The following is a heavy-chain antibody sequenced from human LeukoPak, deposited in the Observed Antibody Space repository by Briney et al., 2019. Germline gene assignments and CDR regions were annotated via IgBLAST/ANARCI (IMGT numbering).Heavy chain of an antibody. V-gene: IGHV1-8*02. Sequence: ASVKVSCKASGYTFTGYYMHWVRQATGQGLEWMGWMNPNSGNTGYAQKFQGRVTMTRNTSISTAYMELSSLRSEDTAVYYCARGRGLFDYWGQGTLVTVSS. CDR1: GYTFTGYY. J-gene: IGHJ4*02. CDR2: MNPNSGNT. CDR3: ARGRGLFDY.